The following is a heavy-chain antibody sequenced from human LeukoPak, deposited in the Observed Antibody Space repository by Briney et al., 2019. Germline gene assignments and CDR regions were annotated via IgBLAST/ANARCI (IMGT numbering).Heavy chain of an antibody. D-gene: IGHD3-10*01. CDR3: ARGGGSGTFPPDY. CDR2: IYHSGST. J-gene: IGHJ4*02. CDR1: GGSISSGGYY. Sequence: SQTLSLTCTVSGGSISSGGYYWSWIRQPPGKGLEWIGYIYHSGSTYYNPSLKSRVTISVDRSKNQFSLRLSSVTAADTAVYYCARGGGSGTFPPDYWGQGTLVTVSS. V-gene: IGHV4-30-2*01.